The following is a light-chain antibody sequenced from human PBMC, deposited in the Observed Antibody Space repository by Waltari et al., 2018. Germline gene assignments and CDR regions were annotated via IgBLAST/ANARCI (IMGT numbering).Light chain of an antibody. V-gene: IGKV3-20*01. CDR1: QTVSSSY. CDR3: QLFGISPLFT. CDR2: GAS. Sequence: EIVLTQSPGTLSLSPGERATLSCRASQTVSSSYLAWYQQKPGQAPRLLIYGASSRATGIPGRFSGSGSGTDFTLTISRLEPEDFAVYYCQLFGISPLFTFGPGTKVDI. J-gene: IGKJ3*01.